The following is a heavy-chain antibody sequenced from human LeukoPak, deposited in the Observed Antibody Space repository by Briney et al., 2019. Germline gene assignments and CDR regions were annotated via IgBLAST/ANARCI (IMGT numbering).Heavy chain of an antibody. CDR1: GGSLRGYF. CDR2: ITHVGNT. V-gene: IGHV4-34*01. Sequence: SETLSHPCGVWGGSLRGYFGLYIREPPGEGLEWIGEITHVGNTYYNPSLKSRITLSVDTSKNQFSLKLISVTAADTAVYFCARGASGWLHIDAWDQGAQVTVSS. J-gene: IGHJ5*02. CDR3: ARGASGWLHIDA. D-gene: IGHD6-19*01.